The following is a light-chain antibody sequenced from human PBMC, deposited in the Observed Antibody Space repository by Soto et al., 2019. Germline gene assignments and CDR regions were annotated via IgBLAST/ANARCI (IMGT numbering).Light chain of an antibody. Sequence: SALTQPRSVSGSPGQSVTISCTGTSSDVGGYNYVSWYQQHPGKAPKLMIYDVSKRPSGVPDRFSGSKSGNTASLTISGLQAEDEADYCCSSTGSYTYVFGTGTKLTVL. CDR2: DVS. V-gene: IGLV2-11*01. J-gene: IGLJ1*01. CDR3: CSSTGSYTYV. CDR1: SSDVGGYNY.